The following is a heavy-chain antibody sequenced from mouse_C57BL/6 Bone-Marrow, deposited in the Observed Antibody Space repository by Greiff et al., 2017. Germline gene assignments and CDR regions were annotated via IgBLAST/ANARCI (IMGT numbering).Heavy chain of an antibody. CDR1: GYTFTDYY. J-gene: IGHJ4*01. CDR3: ASGGVAYYAYAMDY. D-gene: IGHD2-10*01. CDR2: INPNNGGT. Sequence: EVQLQQSGPELVKPGASVKISCKASGYTFTDYYMNWVKQSHGKSLEWIGDINPNNGGTSYNQKFKGKATLTVDKSSSTAYMELRSLTSEDSAVYYCASGGVAYYAYAMDYWGQGTSVTVSS. V-gene: IGHV1-26*01.